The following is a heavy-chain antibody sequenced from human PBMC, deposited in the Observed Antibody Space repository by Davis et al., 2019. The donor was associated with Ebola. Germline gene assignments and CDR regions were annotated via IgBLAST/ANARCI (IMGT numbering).Heavy chain of an antibody. CDR1: GGTFSSYA. D-gene: IGHD3-22*01. Sequence: ASVKVSCKASGGTFSSYAISWVRQAPGQGLEWMGWISAYNGNTNYAQKLQGRVTMTTDTSTSTAYMELRSLRSDDTAVYYCARGLEYYDSSGYYPDYWGQGTLVTVSS. CDR2: ISAYNGNT. CDR3: ARGLEYYDSSGYYPDY. J-gene: IGHJ4*02. V-gene: IGHV1-18*01.